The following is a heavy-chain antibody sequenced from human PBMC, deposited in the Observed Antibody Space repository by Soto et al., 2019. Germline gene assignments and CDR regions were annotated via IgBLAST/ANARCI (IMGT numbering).Heavy chain of an antibody. CDR3: ASPLAAASYYYYYGMDV. J-gene: IGHJ6*02. CDR1: GGTFSSYA. D-gene: IGHD6-13*01. Sequence: SVKVSCKASGGTFSSYAISWVRQAPGQGLEWMGGIIPIFGTANYAQKFQGRVTITADESTSTAYMELSSLRSEDTAVYYCASPLAAASYYYYYGMDVWGQGTTVTVSS. V-gene: IGHV1-69*13. CDR2: IIPIFGTA.